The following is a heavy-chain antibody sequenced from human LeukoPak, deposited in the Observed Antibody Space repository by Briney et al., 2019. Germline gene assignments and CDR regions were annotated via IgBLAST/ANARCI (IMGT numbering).Heavy chain of an antibody. V-gene: IGHV4-59*01. Sequence: SETLSLTCTVSGGSISSYYWSWIRQPPGTGLEGIGDIYYSGSTNYNPSLKSRVTISVYTSKNQFSLKLSSVTAADTAVYYCARQAGRYCSSTSCYTGGPWGQGTLVTVSS. J-gene: IGHJ5*02. D-gene: IGHD2-2*02. CDR3: ARQAGRYCSSTSCYTGGP. CDR1: GGSISSYY. CDR2: IYYSGST.